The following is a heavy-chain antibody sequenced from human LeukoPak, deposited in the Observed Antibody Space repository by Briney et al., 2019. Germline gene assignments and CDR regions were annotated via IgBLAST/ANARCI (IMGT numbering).Heavy chain of an antibody. CDR3: ARLQGATTASYYYGMDV. Sequence: GESLKISCKGSGYSFTSYWIGWVRQMPGKGLEWMGIIYPGDSDTRYSPSFQGQVTISADKSISTAYLQWSSLKASDTAMYYCARLQGATTASYYYGMDVWGQGTTVTVSS. J-gene: IGHJ6*02. V-gene: IGHV5-51*01. CDR2: IYPGDSDT. CDR1: GYSFTSYW. D-gene: IGHD1-26*01.